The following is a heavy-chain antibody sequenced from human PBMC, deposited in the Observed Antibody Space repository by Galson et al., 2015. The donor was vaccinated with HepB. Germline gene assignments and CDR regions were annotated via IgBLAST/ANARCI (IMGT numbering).Heavy chain of an antibody. V-gene: IGHV1-3*01. CDR3: ARDRYDFWSGYSY. D-gene: IGHD3-3*01. J-gene: IGHJ4*02. Sequence: SVKASCKASGYTFSSYGIHWVRQAPGQRLEWMGWINAGNGNTKYSQKFQGRVTITRDTSASTAYMELSSLRSEDTTVYYCARDRYDFWSGYSYWGQGTLVTVSS. CDR1: GYTFSSYG. CDR2: INAGNGNT.